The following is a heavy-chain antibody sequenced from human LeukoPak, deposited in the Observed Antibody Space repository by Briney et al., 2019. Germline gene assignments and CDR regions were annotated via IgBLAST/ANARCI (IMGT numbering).Heavy chain of an antibody. CDR3: AREWGRVAVAGGPGY. V-gene: IGHV3-33*01. CDR2: IWYDGQTK. J-gene: IGHJ4*02. D-gene: IGHD6-19*01. Sequence: PGGSLRLSCEASGFIFSNYGMHWVRQAPGKGLEWLALIWYDGQTKFYADSVKGRFTISRDNSGNTLFLYMTSLRVEDTAVYYCAREWGRVAVAGGPGYWGQGALVTVSS. CDR1: GFIFSNYG.